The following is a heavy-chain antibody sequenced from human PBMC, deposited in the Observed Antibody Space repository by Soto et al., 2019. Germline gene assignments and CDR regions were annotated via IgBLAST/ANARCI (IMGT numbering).Heavy chain of an antibody. V-gene: IGHV3-9*01. D-gene: IGHD1-26*01. Sequence: GGSLRLSCAASGFTFDDYAMHWVRQAPGKGLEWVSGISWNSGSIGYADSVKGRFTISRDNAKNSLYLQMNSLRAEDTALYYCAKAMGRWWELLHYFDYWGQGT. CDR1: GFTFDDYA. J-gene: IGHJ4*03. CDR2: ISWNSGSI. CDR3: AKAMGRWWELLHYFDY.